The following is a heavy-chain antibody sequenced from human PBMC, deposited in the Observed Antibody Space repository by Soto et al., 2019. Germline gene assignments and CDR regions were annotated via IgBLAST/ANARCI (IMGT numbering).Heavy chain of an antibody. CDR2: ISYDGSNK. V-gene: IGHV3-30-3*01. D-gene: IGHD3-3*01. J-gene: IGHJ6*02. CDR1: GFTFSSYA. Sequence: QVQLVESGGGVVQPGRSLRLSCAASGFTFSSYAMHWVRQAPGKGLEWVAVISYDGSNKYYADSVKGRFTISRDNSKNTLYRQMNSLRAEDTAVYYCARDKTYYDFWSGYYAPYYYYYGMDVWGQGTTVTVSS. CDR3: ARDKTYYDFWSGYYAPYYYYYGMDV.